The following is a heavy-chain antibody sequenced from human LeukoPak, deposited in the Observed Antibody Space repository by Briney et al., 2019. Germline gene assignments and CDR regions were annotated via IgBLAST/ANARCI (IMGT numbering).Heavy chain of an antibody. V-gene: IGHV1-58*02. D-gene: IGHD5-12*01. CDR3: ATGDHSGLNWFDP. J-gene: IGHJ5*02. Sequence: SVKVSCKASGFTFTTSAMQWVRQARGQRLEWIGWIVVGSGNTNYAQKFQERVTITRDMSTSTAYMYLSSLRSEDTAVYYCATGDHSGLNWFDPWGQGTLVTVSS. CDR2: IVVGSGNT. CDR1: GFTFTTSA.